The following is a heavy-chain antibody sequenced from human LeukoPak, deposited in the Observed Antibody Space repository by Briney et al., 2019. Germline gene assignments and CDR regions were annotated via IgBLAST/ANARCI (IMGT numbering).Heavy chain of an antibody. CDR3: AKPLVSGGWYFDL. D-gene: IGHD1-14*01. J-gene: IGHJ2*01. CDR1: GFTFSNAW. V-gene: IGHV3-23*01. CDR2: FSGSAGST. Sequence: GGSLRLSCAASGFTFSNAWMNWVRQAPGKGLEWVSGFSGSAGSTYYGDSVKGRFTISRDNSKNTLYLQMNSLRVEDTAVYYCAKPLVSGGWYFDLWGRGTLVTVSS.